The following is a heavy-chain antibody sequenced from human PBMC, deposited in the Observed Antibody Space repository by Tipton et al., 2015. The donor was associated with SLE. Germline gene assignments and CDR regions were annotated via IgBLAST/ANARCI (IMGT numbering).Heavy chain of an antibody. D-gene: IGHD6-19*01. CDR1: GGSFSAYY. CDR3: ARVRYSSGWTDAFDI. V-gene: IGHV4-34*01. CDR2: INHSGST. J-gene: IGHJ3*02. Sequence: TLSLTCAVYGGSFSAYYWSWIRQPPGEGLEWIGEINHSGSTNYNPSLKSRVTISVDTSENQFSLKLSSVTAADTAVYYCARVRYSSGWTDAFDIWGQGTMVTVSS.